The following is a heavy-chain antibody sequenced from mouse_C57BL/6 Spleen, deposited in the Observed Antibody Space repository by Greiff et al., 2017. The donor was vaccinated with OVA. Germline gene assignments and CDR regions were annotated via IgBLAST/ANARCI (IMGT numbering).Heavy chain of an antibody. CDR3: ARYITTGYYYAMDY. J-gene: IGHJ4*01. Sequence: EVMLVESGGGLVQPGGSLSLSCAASGFTFTDYYMSWVRQPPGKALEWLGFIRNKANGYTTEYSASVKGRFTISRDNSQSILYLQMNALRAEYSATYYCARYITTGYYYAMDYWGQGTSVTVSS. V-gene: IGHV7-3*01. D-gene: IGHD1-1*01. CDR2: IRNKANGYTT. CDR1: GFTFTDYY.